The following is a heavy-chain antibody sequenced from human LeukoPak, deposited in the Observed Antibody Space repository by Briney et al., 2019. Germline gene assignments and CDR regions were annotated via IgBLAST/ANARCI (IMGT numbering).Heavy chain of an antibody. D-gene: IGHD2-2*01. V-gene: IGHV4-31*03. CDR1: GGSISSGGYY. J-gene: IGHJ5*02. CDR3: ARDLGDYCSSTSCYANWFDP. Sequence: ASETLSLTCTVSGGSISSGGYYWSWIRQHPGKGLEWIGYIYYSGSTYYNPSLKSRVTISVDTSKNQFSLKLSSVTAADTAVYYCARDLGDYCSSTSCYANWFDPWGQGTLVTVSS. CDR2: IYYSGST.